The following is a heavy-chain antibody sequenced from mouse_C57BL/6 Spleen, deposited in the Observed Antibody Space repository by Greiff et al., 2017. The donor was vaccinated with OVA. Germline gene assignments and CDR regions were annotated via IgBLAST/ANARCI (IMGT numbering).Heavy chain of an antibody. D-gene: IGHD3-2*02. CDR1: GFNIKDYY. CDR2: IDPEDGDT. J-gene: IGHJ4*01. CDR3: TPDSSGYGAMDY. Sequence: VQLQQSGAELVRPGASVKLSCTASGFNIKDYYMHWVKQRPEQGLEWIGRIDPEDGDTEYAPKFQGKATMTADTSSNTAYLQLSSLTSEDTAVYYCTPDSSGYGAMDYGGQGTSVTVSS. V-gene: IGHV14-1*01.